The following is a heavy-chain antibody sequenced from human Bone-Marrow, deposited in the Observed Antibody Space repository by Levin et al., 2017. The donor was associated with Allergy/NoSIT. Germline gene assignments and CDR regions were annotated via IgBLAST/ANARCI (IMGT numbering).Heavy chain of an antibody. CDR1: GFTVSNNY. J-gene: IGHJ4*02. CDR2: INDGGST. Sequence: GESLKISCGASGFTVSNNYMSWVRQPPGKGLEWVSFINDGGSTYYADSVKGRFTISKDNSKNTLFLQMNSLRGEDTAFYYCTRDEPTLVTSIPVDWGQGTLVTVSS. V-gene: IGHV3-66*01. D-gene: IGHD2-21*01. CDR3: TRDEPTLVTSIPVD.